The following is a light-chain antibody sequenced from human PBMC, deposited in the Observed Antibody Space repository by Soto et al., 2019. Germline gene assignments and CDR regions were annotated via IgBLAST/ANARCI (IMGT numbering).Light chain of an antibody. CDR1: KSVSSY. CDR3: EQRSNCPPYT. J-gene: IGKJ2*01. Sequence: EIVLTQSPATLSLSPGERATLSCRASKSVSSYLAWYQQKPGQAPRLLIYDASNRATGIPARFSGSGSGTDFTLTISSLEPEDFSVYYCEQRSNCPPYTFGQGTKLEIK. CDR2: DAS. V-gene: IGKV3-11*01.